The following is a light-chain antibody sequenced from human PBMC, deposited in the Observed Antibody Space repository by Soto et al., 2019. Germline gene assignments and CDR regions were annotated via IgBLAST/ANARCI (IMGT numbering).Light chain of an antibody. J-gene: IGKJ5*01. Sequence: EIVLTQSPCTLSLSPGERATLSCRASQSFSSSYLAWYQQKPGQAPRLLIYGASNRATGIPARFSGSGSGTDFTLTISSPEPEDFAVYYCQQRSNWPLTFGQGTRLEIK. V-gene: IGKV3D-20*02. CDR2: GAS. CDR3: QQRSNWPLT. CDR1: QSFSSSY.